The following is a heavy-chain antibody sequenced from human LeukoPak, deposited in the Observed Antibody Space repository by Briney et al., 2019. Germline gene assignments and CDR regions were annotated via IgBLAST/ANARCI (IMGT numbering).Heavy chain of an antibody. V-gene: IGHV1-18*01. CDR2: INPYDATT. D-gene: IGHD2-8*01. CDR1: GFTFTTYG. J-gene: IGHJ4*02. CDR3: TRDPDGHLDFDY. Sequence: ASVKVSCKASGFTFTTYGISWVRQPPGQGLEWVGWINPYDATTNYAPNLRGRVTMTTDRSTSTAYMELRSLRADDTAVYYCTRDPDGHLDFDYWGQGTLVTVAS.